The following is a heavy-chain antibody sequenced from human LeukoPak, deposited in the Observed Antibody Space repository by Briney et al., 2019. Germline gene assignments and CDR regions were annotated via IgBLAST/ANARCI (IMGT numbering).Heavy chain of an antibody. V-gene: IGHV3-15*01. CDR3: TTDLRYFDRTEFAFDV. Sequence: SCKVSGYTLTELSMHWVRQAPGKGLEWVGRITSKTDGGTTDYVAPVKGRFTISRDDAKNTLYLQMNSLKTDDTAVYYCTTDLRYFDRTEFAFDVWGQGTLVTVSS. CDR1: GYTLTELS. D-gene: IGHD3-9*01. CDR2: ITSKTDGGTT. J-gene: IGHJ3*01.